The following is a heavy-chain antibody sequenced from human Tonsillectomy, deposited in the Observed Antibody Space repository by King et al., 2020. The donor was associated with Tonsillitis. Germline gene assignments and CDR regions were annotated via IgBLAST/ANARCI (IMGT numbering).Heavy chain of an antibody. CDR1: GGSISSYY. V-gene: IGHV4-59*01. CDR2: IYYSGST. J-gene: IGHJ4*02. Sequence: QLQESGPGLVKPSETLSLTCTVSGGSISSYYCSWIRQPPGKGLEWIGYIYYSGSTNYNPSLKSRVTISVDTSKNQFSLKLSSVTAADTAVYYCARDQNYYDSSGYYRGGFDYWGQGTLVTVSS. CDR3: ARDQNYYDSSGYYRGGFDY. D-gene: IGHD3-22*01.